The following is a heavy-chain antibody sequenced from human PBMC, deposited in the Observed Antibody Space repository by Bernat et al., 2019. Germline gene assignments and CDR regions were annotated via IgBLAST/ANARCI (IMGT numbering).Heavy chain of an antibody. V-gene: IGHV4-39*01. J-gene: IGHJ4*02. CDR3: ARHGHRWELLAEFEY. CDR2: IYYSGST. D-gene: IGHD1-26*01. Sequence: QLQLQESGPGLVKPSETLSLTCTVSGGSISSSSYYWGWIRQPPGKGLEWIGSIYYSGSTYYNPSLKSQVTISADPSKNRFAQQLSSVSAANTAVYYCARHGHRWELLAEFEYWGQGTLVTVSS. CDR1: GGSISSSSYY.